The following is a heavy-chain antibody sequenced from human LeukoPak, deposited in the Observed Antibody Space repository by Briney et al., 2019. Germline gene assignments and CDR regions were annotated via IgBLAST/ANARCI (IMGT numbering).Heavy chain of an antibody. CDR2: IKQDGSEK. CDR1: GFTFSSSW. J-gene: IGHJ4*02. V-gene: IGHV3-7*04. Sequence: GGSLRLSCAASGFTFSSSWMAWVRQAPGQGLEWVANIKQDGSEKYYVDSVKGRFTISRDNAKNSPYLQMSSLRAEDTAVYYCARDQGGNLDYWGQGTLVTVSS. D-gene: IGHD1-1*01. CDR3: ARDQGGNLDY.